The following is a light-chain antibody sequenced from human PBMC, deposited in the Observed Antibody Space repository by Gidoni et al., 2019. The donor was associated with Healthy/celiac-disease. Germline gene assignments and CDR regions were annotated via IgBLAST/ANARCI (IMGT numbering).Light chain of an antibody. Sequence: DIQMTHSPSTLSASVGDRVTITCRASQSISSWLAWYQQKPGKAPKLLIYKASSLESGVPSRFSGSGSGTEFTLTISSLQPDDFATYYCQQYNSYSSAFGQXTKVEIK. J-gene: IGKJ1*01. CDR3: QQYNSYSSA. CDR1: QSISSW. CDR2: KAS. V-gene: IGKV1-5*03.